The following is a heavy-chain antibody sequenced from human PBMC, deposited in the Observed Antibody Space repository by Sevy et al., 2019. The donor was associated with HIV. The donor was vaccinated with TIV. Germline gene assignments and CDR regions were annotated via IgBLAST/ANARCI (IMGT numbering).Heavy chain of an antibody. CDR2: IYPGDSDI. D-gene: IGHD3-10*01. Sequence: GESLKISCKGSGYSFSSYWIGWVRQMPGKGLEWMGIIYPGDSDIIYSPSFQGQVTISADKSISTAYLQWSSLKASDTAMYYSARHDGAHGQVAQMDVWGQGTTVTVSS. J-gene: IGHJ6*02. CDR3: ARHDGAHGQVAQMDV. V-gene: IGHV5-51*01. CDR1: GYSFSSYW.